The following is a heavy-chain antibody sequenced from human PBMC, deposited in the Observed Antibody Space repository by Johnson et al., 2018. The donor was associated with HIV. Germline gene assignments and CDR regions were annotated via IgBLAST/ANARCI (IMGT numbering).Heavy chain of an antibody. CDR1: GFTFTSFA. CDR3: AKDMRQWELLDAFDI. Sequence: QVHLVESGGGVVQPGTSLRLSCAASGFTFTSFAMHWVRQAPGKGLEWVSGINWNGGSTGYADSVKGRFTISRDNSKNTLYLQMNSLRAEDTTVYYCAKDMRQWELLDAFDIWGQGTMVTVSS. V-gene: IGHV3-NL1*01. CDR2: INWNGGST. J-gene: IGHJ3*02. D-gene: IGHD1-26*01.